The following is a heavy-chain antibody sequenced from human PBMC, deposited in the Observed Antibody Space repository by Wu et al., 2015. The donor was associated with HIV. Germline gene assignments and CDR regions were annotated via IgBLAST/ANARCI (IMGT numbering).Heavy chain of an antibody. D-gene: IGHD5-18*01. CDR3: ARDSRRYSYGISPTSVYGMDV. Sequence: QVHLAQSGAELKRPGASVKVSCKVSGHSLGEVSLHWLRQAPGQGLEWMGWIMTSNGNTKYAQKFQGRVTMTTDTSTSTAYMELRSLRFDDTAVYYCARDSRRYSYGISPTSVYGMDVWGQGTTVTVSS. J-gene: IGHJ6*02. CDR2: IMTSNGNT. CDR1: GHSLGEVS. V-gene: IGHV1-18*01.